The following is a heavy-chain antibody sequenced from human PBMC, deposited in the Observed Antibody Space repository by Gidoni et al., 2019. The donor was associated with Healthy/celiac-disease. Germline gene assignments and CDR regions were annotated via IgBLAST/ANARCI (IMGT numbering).Heavy chain of an antibody. J-gene: IGHJ1*01. CDR3: ARDSYYDSSGAANGD. CDR1: SIYA. Sequence: SIYAMHWVRQAPGKGLEWVAVISYDGSNKYYADSVKGRFTISRDNSKNTLYLQMNSLRAEDTAVYYCARDSYYDSSGAANGDWGQGTLVTVSS. V-gene: IGHV3-30-3*01. CDR2: ISYDGSNK. D-gene: IGHD3-22*01.